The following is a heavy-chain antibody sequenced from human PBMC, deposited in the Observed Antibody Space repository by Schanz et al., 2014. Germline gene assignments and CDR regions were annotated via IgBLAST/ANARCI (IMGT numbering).Heavy chain of an antibody. D-gene: IGHD1-26*01. V-gene: IGHV1-18*04. CDR2: ISADNAHT. CDR3: ARDRDQWDGNYLDY. J-gene: IGHJ4*02. CDR1: GYTFTGYY. Sequence: QVQLVQSGAEVKKPGASVKVSCKASGYTFTGYYMHWVRQAPGQGLEWMGWISADNAHTNYAQKFQGRVTMTTDTSTSTVYMELRSLRSDDSAVYYCARDRDQWDGNYLDYWGQGTLVTVSS.